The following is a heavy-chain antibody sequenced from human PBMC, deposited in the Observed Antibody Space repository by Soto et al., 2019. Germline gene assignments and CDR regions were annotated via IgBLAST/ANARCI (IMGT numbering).Heavy chain of an antibody. CDR1: GFSLSTSGVS. Sequence: SGPTLVNPTQTVTLTCTFSGFSLSTSGVSVGWIRQPPGKALEWLAFIYWNDDKRYRPSLKSRLTISKDNSKKQVVLTMTNMDPADTATYYCAIRVGSRGSFDYWGQGTRVTVSS. J-gene: IGHJ4*02. CDR3: AIRVGSRGSFDY. D-gene: IGHD6-25*01. CDR2: IYWNDDK. V-gene: IGHV2-5*01.